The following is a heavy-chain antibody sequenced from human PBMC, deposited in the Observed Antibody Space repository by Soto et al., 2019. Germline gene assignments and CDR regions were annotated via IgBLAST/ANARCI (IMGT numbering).Heavy chain of an antibody. CDR2: INAGNGNT. V-gene: IGHV1-3*01. CDR3: AREIGSMITFGGVIVRDY. J-gene: IGHJ4*02. D-gene: IGHD3-16*02. CDR1: GYTFTSYA. Sequence: ASVKVSCKASGYTFTSYAMHWVRRAPGQRLEWKGWINAGNGNTKYSQKFQGRVTITRDTSASTAYMELSSLRSEDTAVYYCAREIGSMITFGGVIVRDYWGQGTLVTVSS.